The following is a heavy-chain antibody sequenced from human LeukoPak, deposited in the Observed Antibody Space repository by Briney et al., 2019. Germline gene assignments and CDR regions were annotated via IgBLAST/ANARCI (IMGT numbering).Heavy chain of an antibody. CDR3: ARAYYDILTGSGGFDP. Sequence: PSETLSLTCTVSGGSISSSSYYWSWIRQPPGKGLEWIGYIYYSGSTNYNPSLKSRVTISVDTSKNQFSLKLSSVTAADTAVYYCARAYYDILTGSGGFDPWGQGTLVTVSS. J-gene: IGHJ5*02. CDR2: IYYSGST. D-gene: IGHD3-9*01. CDR1: GGSISSSSYY. V-gene: IGHV4-61*05.